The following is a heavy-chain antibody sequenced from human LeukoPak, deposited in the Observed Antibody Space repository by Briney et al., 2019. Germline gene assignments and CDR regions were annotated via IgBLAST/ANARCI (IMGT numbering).Heavy chain of an antibody. CDR1: GFTFGDYA. Sequence: GGSLRLSCTASGFTFGDYAMSWFRQAPGKGLEWVGFIRSKAYGGTTEYAASVKGRFTISRDDSKSIAYLQMNSLKTEDTAVYYCTRDGVSCSSTSCSDDWGQGTLVTVSS. D-gene: IGHD2-2*01. V-gene: IGHV3-49*03. J-gene: IGHJ4*02. CDR3: TRDGVSCSSTSCSDD. CDR2: IRSKAYGGTT.